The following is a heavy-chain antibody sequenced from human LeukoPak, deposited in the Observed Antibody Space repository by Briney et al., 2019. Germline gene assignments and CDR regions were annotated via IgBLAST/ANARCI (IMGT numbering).Heavy chain of an antibody. V-gene: IGHV1-18*01. CDR2: ISTYNGNT. D-gene: IGHD4-11*01. J-gene: IGHJ6*02. Sequence: ASVTVSCRASGYTFTNYGFSWVRQAPGQGLEWMGWISTYNGNTNYAQKFQDRVTMTTDTSTSTAYMELRSLRSDDTAVYFCARDPLSRYSNSRPSYYYGMDVWGQGTTVTVSS. CDR1: GYTFTNYG. CDR3: ARDPLSRYSNSRPSYYYGMDV.